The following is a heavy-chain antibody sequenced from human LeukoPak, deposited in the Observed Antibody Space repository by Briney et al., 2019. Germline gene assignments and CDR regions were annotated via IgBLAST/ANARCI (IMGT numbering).Heavy chain of an antibody. CDR2: INPNSGGT. CDR1: GYTFTGYY. Sequence: ASVKVSCKASGYTFTGYYMHWVRQAPGQGLEWMGWINPNSGGTNYAQKFQGRVTMTRDTSISTAYMELSRLRSDDTAVYYCARGRKYSSSSVWFDPWGQGTLVTVSS. CDR3: ARGRKYSSSSVWFDP. D-gene: IGHD6-6*01. V-gene: IGHV1-2*02. J-gene: IGHJ5*02.